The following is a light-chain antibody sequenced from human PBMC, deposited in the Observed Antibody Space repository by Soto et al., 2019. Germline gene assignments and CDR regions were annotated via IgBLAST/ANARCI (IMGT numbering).Light chain of an antibody. CDR1: QSVSSSY. Sequence: EIVLTQSPGTLSLSPGERATLSCRASQSVSSSYLAWDQQKPGQAPRLLIYGASSRATGIPDRFSGSGSGTDFTLAISGLEPEDFAVYYCQAYGSGPYTFGQGTKLEIK. CDR3: QAYGSGPYT. J-gene: IGKJ2*01. V-gene: IGKV3-20*01. CDR2: GAS.